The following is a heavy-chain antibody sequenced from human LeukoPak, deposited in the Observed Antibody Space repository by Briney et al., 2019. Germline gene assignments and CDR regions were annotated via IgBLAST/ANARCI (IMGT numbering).Heavy chain of an antibody. CDR2: MNPNSGNT. D-gene: IGHD2-15*01. Sequence: ASVKVSCKASGYTFTSYDINWVRQATGQGLEWMGRMNPNSGNTGYAQKFQGRVTITRNTSISTAYMELSSLRSEDTAVYYCARGYGRYCSGGSCNDYFDYWGQGTLVTVSS. V-gene: IGHV1-8*03. CDR3: ARGYGRYCSGGSCNDYFDY. J-gene: IGHJ4*02. CDR1: GYTFTSYD.